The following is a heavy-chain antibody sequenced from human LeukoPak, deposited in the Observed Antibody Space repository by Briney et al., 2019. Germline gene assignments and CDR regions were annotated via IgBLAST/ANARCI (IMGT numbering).Heavy chain of an antibody. CDR3: TRDFQGRYYYHMDV. V-gene: IGHV3-48*03. D-gene: IGHD3-10*01. Sequence: SGGSLRLSCAASGFTFSSYEMNWVRQAPGKGLEWVSYISSSGSTIYYADSVKGRFTISRDNAKNSLYLQMNSLRAEDTAVYYCTRDFQGRYYYHMDVWGKGTTVTVSS. CDR1: GFTFSSYE. CDR2: ISSSGSTI. J-gene: IGHJ6*03.